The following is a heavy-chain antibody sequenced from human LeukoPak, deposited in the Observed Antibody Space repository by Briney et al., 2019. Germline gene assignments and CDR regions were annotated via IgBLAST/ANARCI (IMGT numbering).Heavy chain of an antibody. CDR1: GFTFSSYT. CDR2: ISSSSSYI. J-gene: IGHJ6*03. V-gene: IGHV3-21*01. CDR3: ARATWDPNYYYYMDV. Sequence: GGSLRLSCAASGFTFSSYTMKWVRQAPGRGLEWVSSISSSSSYIYYADSVKGRFTISRDNAKNSLFLQMNSLRAEDTAVYFCARATWDPNYYYYMDVWGKGTTVTISS. D-gene: IGHD1-26*01.